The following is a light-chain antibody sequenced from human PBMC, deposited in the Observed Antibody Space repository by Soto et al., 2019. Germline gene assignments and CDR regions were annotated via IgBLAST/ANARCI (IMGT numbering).Light chain of an antibody. V-gene: IGLV2-14*01. CDR1: SSDVGGYNY. Sequence: QSALTQPASVSGSPGRSITISCTGTSSDVGGYNYVSWYQQHPGKAPKLMIYDVSNRPSGVSNRFSGSKSGNTASLTISGLQADDEADYYRSSYTRSSTLHVVFGGGTKVTVL. CDR2: DVS. J-gene: IGLJ2*01. CDR3: SSYTRSSTLHVV.